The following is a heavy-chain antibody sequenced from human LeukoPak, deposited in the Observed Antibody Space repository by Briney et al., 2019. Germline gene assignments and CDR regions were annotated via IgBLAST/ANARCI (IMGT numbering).Heavy chain of an antibody. CDR1: DGSSSSSSYY. CDR3: ARIGVGIAAAGR. Sequence: SETLSLTCSVSDGSSSSSSYYWGWIRQPPGKGLEWIGEINHSGSTNYNPSLKSRVTISVDTSKNQFSLKLSSVAAADTAVYYCARIGVGIAAAGRWGQGTLVTVSS. CDR2: INHSGST. V-gene: IGHV4-39*07. J-gene: IGHJ4*02. D-gene: IGHD6-13*01.